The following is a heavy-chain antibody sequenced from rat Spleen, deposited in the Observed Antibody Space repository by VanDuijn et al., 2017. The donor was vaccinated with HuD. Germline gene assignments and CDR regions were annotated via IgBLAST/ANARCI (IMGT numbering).Heavy chain of an antibody. J-gene: IGHJ2*01. V-gene: IGHV5-7*01. CDR3: IRQFDS. Sequence: EVQLVESGGGLVQPGRSLKLSCAASGFTFSDYNMAWVRQAPKKGLEWVATINYDGSNTYYRDSVKGRFTISRDNAKSTLYLQMDSLRSEDTATYYCIRQFDSWGQGVMVTVSS. CDR2: INYDGSNT. CDR1: GFTFSDYN.